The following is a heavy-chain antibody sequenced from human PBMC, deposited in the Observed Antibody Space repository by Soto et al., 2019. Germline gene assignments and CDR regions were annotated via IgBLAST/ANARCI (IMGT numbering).Heavy chain of an antibody. Sequence: QITLKESGPPLVKPTQTLTLTCTFSGFSLSTSGVGVGWIRQPPGKALEWLALIYWDDDKRYSPSLKSRLTITKDTSKNQVVLTMTNMDPVDTATYYCAQGGYSGYGYYYYGMDVWGQGTTVTVSS. J-gene: IGHJ6*02. CDR1: GFSLSTSGVG. CDR3: AQGGYSGYGYYYYGMDV. CDR2: IYWDDDK. D-gene: IGHD5-12*01. V-gene: IGHV2-5*02.